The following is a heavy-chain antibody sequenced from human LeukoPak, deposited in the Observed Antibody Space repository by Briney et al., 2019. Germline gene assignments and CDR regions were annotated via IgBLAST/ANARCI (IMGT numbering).Heavy chain of an antibody. CDR2: VIGSSGST. V-gene: IGHV3-23*01. CDR3: AKGGYDYIEIGYFDY. D-gene: IGHD5-12*01. J-gene: IGHJ4*02. Sequence: GGSLRLSCAASGFTLSNYAMNWVRQAPGKGLEWVSVVIGSSGSTDYADSVKGRLTISRDNSKNTPYLEMNSLRAEDTAIYYCAKGGYDYIEIGYFDYWGQGTLVTVSS. CDR1: GFTLSNYA.